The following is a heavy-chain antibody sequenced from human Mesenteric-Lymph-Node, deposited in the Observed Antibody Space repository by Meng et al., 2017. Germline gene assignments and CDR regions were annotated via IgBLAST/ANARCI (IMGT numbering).Heavy chain of an antibody. J-gene: IGHJ3*02. V-gene: IGHV3-21*01. CDR1: GFTFSSYA. D-gene: IGHD3-10*01. CDR3: ARTYRYYYGSAPPSDAFDI. CDR2: ISSSSSYI. Sequence: GESLKISCAASGFTFSSYAMSWVRQAPGKGLEWVSSISSSSSYIYYADSVKGRFTISRDNAKNSLYLQMNSLRAEDTAVYYCARTYRYYYGSAPPSDAFDIWGQGTMVTVSS.